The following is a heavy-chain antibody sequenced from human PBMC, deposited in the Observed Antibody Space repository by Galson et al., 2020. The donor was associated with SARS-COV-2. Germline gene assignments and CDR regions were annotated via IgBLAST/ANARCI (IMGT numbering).Heavy chain of an antibody. Sequence: SGPTLVKPPQTLTLTCTFSGFSLSTSGLCVSWIRQPPGKALEWLARTDSDDDKYYSTSLKTRLTISKDTSKNQVVLTMTNMDPVDTATYYCARTYIAVAGTGGDYWGQGTLVTVSS. CDR3: ARTYIAVAGTGGDY. J-gene: IGHJ4*02. D-gene: IGHD6-19*01. CDR1: GFSLSTSGLC. CDR2: TDSDDDK. V-gene: IGHV2-70*11.